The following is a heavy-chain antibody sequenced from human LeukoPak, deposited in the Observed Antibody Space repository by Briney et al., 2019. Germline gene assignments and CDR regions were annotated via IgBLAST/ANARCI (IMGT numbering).Heavy chain of an antibody. J-gene: IGHJ4*02. CDR2: IYPGDSDT. CDR3: ARETSTAGSFRF. D-gene: IGHD4-17*01. CDR1: GYSFTSYW. Sequence: GESLKISCKGSGYSFTSYWIGWVRQMPGKGREWMGIIYPGDSDTRYSPSFQGQVTISADKSINTAYLQWSSLKASDTAIYYCARETSTAGSFRFWGQGTLVTVSS. V-gene: IGHV5-51*01.